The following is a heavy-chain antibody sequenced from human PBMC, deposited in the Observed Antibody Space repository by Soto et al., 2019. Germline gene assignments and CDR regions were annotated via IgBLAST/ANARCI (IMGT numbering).Heavy chain of an antibody. D-gene: IGHD5-12*01. CDR1: GGTFRNHI. V-gene: IGHV1-69*08. J-gene: IGHJ4*02. CDR2: VIPLLDIT. CDR3: ARDSPIGSTFSGYDAIDY. Sequence: QVQLVQSGAEVKKPGSSVKVSCKTSGGTFRNHIITWVRQAPGQGLEWMGRVIPLLDITNYAQKFQGRVTINADKSKSTTYLEMNSLRSEDTAVYYCARDSPIGSTFSGYDAIDYWGQGTLVTVSS.